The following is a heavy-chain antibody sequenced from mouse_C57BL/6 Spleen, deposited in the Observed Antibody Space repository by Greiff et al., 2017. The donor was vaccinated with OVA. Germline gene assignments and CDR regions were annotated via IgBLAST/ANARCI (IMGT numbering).Heavy chain of an antibody. CDR2: IDPSDSYT. J-gene: IGHJ2*01. CDR1: GYTFTSYW. CDR3: ARDNGQYFDY. Sequence: QVQLQQPGAELVLPGASVKLSCKASGYTFTSYWMNWVKQRPGQGLEWIGEIDPSDSYTNYNQKFKGKSTLTVDKSYSTAYMQLNSLTSEYSAVSYYARDNGQYFDYWGQGTTLTVSS. D-gene: IGHD3-1*01. V-gene: IGHV1-69*01.